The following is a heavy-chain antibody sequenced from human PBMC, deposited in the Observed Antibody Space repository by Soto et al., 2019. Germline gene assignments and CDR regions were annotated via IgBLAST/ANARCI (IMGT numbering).Heavy chain of an antibody. CDR2: IERDDDDK. D-gene: IGHD1-20*01. J-gene: IGHJ6*02. CDR3: ARSIRGPRRFNGMDV. V-gene: IGHV2-70*13. CDR1: GFSLTSPEMC. Sequence: SGPTPVNPTETLTLTCSFSGFSLTSPEMCVSWIRHSPGKALEWLALIERDDDDKYYSTSLKTRLTISKDTRKNQVVLTMGNMEPADTATYYCARSIRGPRRFNGMDVWGQGTTVTVSS.